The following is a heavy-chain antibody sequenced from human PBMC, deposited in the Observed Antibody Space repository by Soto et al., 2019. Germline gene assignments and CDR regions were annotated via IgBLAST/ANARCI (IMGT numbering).Heavy chain of an antibody. CDR3: ARHGIAMVRGVTILGYYYYCGMDV. D-gene: IGHD3-10*01. CDR1: GYSFTSYW. Sequence: PGESLKISCKGSGYSFTSYWIGWVRQMPGKGLEWMGIIYPGDSDTRYSPSFQGQVTISADKSISTAYLQWSSLKASDTAMYYCARHGIAMVRGVTILGYYYYCGMDVWGQGTTVTVSS. CDR2: IYPGDSDT. V-gene: IGHV5-51*01. J-gene: IGHJ6*02.